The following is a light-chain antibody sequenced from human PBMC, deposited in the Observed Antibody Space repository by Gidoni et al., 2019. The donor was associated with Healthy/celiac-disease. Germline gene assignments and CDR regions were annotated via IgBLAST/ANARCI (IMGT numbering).Light chain of an antibody. CDR2: AAS. Sequence: DIQMTQSPSSLSASVGDRVTITCRASQSISSYLNWYQQKPGKAPKLLIYAASSLQSGVPSRFSGSGAGTDFTLTISSLQPEEVATYYCQQSDSTPYTFGQGTKLEIK. V-gene: IGKV1-39*01. CDR1: QSISSY. J-gene: IGKJ2*01. CDR3: QQSDSTPYT.